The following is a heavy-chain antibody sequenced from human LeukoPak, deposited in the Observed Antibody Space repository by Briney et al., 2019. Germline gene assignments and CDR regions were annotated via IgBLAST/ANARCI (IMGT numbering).Heavy chain of an antibody. CDR2: ISSNGGST. J-gene: IGHJ6*02. CDR1: GFTFSSYA. D-gene: IGHD6-13*01. Sequence: GGSLRLSRAASGFTFSSYAMHWVRQAPGKGLEYVSAISSNGGSTYYANSVKGRFTISRDNSKNTLYLQMGSLRAEDMAVYYCAREKAAAAGPYYYYYGMDVWGQGTTVTVSS. CDR3: AREKAAAAGPYYYYYGMDV. V-gene: IGHV3-64*01.